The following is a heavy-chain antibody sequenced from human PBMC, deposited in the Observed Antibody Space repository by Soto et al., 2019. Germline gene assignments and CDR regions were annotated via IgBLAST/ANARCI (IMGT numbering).Heavy chain of an antibody. D-gene: IGHD6-6*01. CDR2: TYYRSKWYS. Sequence: SQTLSLTCAISGDSVSSNNAAWHWIRQSPSRGLEWLGRTYYRSKWYSDYAMSVKGRITINPDTSKDHFSLQLNSVTPEDTAVYYCARAHLIASRLMWYLDLWGRGTLVTVSS. J-gene: IGHJ2*01. V-gene: IGHV6-1*01. CDR3: ARAHLIASRLMWYLDL. CDR1: GDSVSSNNAA.